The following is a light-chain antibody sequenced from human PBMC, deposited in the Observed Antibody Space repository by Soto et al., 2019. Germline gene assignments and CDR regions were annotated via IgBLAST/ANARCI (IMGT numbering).Light chain of an antibody. CDR2: DAS. Sequence: DVQMTQSPSTLSASVGDRVTITCRTSQGISNWLAWYQQKPGKAPKLLIYDASSLQSGVPSRFSGSGSGTEFTLTIGSLQPDDFATYYCQQYYRYPVTFGQGTKVDIK. J-gene: IGKJ1*01. V-gene: IGKV1-5*01. CDR3: QQYYRYPVT. CDR1: QGISNW.